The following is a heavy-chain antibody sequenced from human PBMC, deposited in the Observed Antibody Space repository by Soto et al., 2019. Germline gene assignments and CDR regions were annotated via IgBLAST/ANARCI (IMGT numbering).Heavy chain of an antibody. D-gene: IGHD5-12*01. Sequence: QVQLVQSGAEVKKPGSSVTVSCKASGGTFSSYTISWVRQAPGQGLEWMGGIIPIFGTANYAQKFQGRVTITADKSPXTAYMELSSLRSEDTAVYYCARGNHRWLQLWYFDLWGRGTLVTVSS. CDR2: IIPIFGTA. V-gene: IGHV1-69*14. J-gene: IGHJ2*01. CDR3: ARGNHRWLQLWYFDL. CDR1: GGTFSSYT.